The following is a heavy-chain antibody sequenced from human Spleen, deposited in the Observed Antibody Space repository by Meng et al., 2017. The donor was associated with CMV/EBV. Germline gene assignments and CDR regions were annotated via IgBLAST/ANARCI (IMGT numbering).Heavy chain of an antibody. D-gene: IGHD3-22*01. CDR2: INPSGGNT. Sequence: ASVKVSCKASGYTFTSYYMHWVRQAPGQGLEWMGIINPSGGNTDYAQKFQGRVTMTTDTSTSTAYMELRSLRSDDTAVYYCARVEEEVIGAFDIWGQGTMVTVSS. J-gene: IGHJ3*02. CDR1: GYTFTSYY. V-gene: IGHV1-46*01. CDR3: ARVEEEVIGAFDI.